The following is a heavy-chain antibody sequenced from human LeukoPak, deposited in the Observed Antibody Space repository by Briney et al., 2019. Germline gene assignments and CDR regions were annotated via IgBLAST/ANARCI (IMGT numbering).Heavy chain of an antibody. CDR1: GFTFDDYG. V-gene: IGHV3-74*01. CDR3: ARGMYYYDSRIDY. CDR2: INTDGSST. J-gene: IGHJ4*02. D-gene: IGHD3-22*01. Sequence: GGSLRLSCAASGFTFDDYGMSWVRQAPGKGLVWVSRINTDGSSTSYADSVKGRFTISRDNAKNTLYLQMNSLRAEDTAVYYCARGMYYYDSRIDYWGQGTLVTVSS.